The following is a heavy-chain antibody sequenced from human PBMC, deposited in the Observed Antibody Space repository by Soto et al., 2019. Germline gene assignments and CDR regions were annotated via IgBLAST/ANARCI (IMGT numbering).Heavy chain of an antibody. V-gene: IGHV3-23*01. CDR3: AKDGLVLRFLERQGTGFYFHS. Sequence: EVQLLESGGGLVQPGGSLRLSCAASGFIFSTYAMGWVRQAPGKGLEWVSIISRSADKTYYADSVRGRFTISRDNSKNTLFLQMNRLGAEDTAIYYCAKDGLVLRFLERQGTGFYFHSWGQGTQVTVSS. CDR2: ISRSADKT. D-gene: IGHD3-3*01. J-gene: IGHJ4*02. CDR1: GFIFSTYA.